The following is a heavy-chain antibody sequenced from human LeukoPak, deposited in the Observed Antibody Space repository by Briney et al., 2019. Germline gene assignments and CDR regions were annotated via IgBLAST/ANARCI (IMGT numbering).Heavy chain of an antibody. CDR3: AREMRGVRGVIPYYYMDV. D-gene: IGHD3-10*01. CDR2: IKQDGSEK. J-gene: IGHJ6*03. CDR1: GFTFSSYW. Sequence: PGGSLRLSCAAFGFTFSSYWMSWVRQAPGKGLEWVANIKQDGSEKYYVDSVKGRFTISRDNAKNSLYLQMNSLRVEDTAVYYCAREMRGVRGVIPYYYMDVWGKGTTVTVSS. V-gene: IGHV3-7*01.